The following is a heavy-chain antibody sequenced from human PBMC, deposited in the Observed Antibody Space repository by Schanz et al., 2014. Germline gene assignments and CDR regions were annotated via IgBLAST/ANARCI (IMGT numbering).Heavy chain of an antibody. CDR1: GFTFSNYA. CDR2: LSGSGGST. V-gene: IGHV3-23*01. Sequence: VQLLESGGGLVQPGGSLRLSCAASGFTFSNYAMSWVRQAPGKGLEWVSALSGSGGSTYYADSVKGRFTISRDNSKNTLYLQMNSLRAEDTAIYYCAKLSSSGRLAGYFDYWGQGALVTVSS. D-gene: IGHD6-19*01. CDR3: AKLSSSGRLAGYFDY. J-gene: IGHJ4*02.